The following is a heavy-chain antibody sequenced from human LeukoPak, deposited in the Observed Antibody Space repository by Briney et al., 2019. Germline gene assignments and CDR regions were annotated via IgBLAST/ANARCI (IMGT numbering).Heavy chain of an antibody. CDR1: GGSISSSSYY. CDR3: ARLSGYYDSSGYYDFDY. D-gene: IGHD3-22*01. Sequence: SETLSLTCTVSGGSISSSSYYWGWIRQPPGKGLEWTGSIYYSGSTYYNPSLKSRVTISVDTSKNQFSLKLSSVTAADTAVYYCARLSGYYDSSGYYDFDYWGQGTLVTVSS. V-gene: IGHV4-39*01. CDR2: IYYSGST. J-gene: IGHJ4*02.